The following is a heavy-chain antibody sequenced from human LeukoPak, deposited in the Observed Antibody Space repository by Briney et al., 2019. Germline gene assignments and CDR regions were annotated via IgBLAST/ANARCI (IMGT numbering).Heavy chain of an antibody. V-gene: IGHV4-34*01. CDR1: GGSFSGYY. CDR3: ASSVSYRNFDF. D-gene: IGHD1-26*01. Sequence: SETLSLTCAVYGGSFSGYYWSWIRQPPGKGLEWIGEINHSGSTNYNPSLKSRVTISVDTSKHQFSLKLSSVTAADTAVYYCASSVSYRNFDFWGQGTLVTVSS. CDR2: INHSGST. J-gene: IGHJ4*02.